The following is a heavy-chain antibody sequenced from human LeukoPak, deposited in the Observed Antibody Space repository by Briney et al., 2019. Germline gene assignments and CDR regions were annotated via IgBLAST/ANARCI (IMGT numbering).Heavy chain of an antibody. CDR3: ARGVMGYSGYDYNWFDT. D-gene: IGHD5-12*01. Sequence: KSSETLSLTCAVYGGSFSGYDWIGIRQPPGKGLEWIGENNHSESTNYNPSLKSRVNISVDTSKNQFSLKLSYLTAADTAVYYCARGVMGYSGYDYNWFDTWGQGTLVTVSS. V-gene: IGHV4-34*01. CDR1: GGSFSGYD. CDR2: NNHSEST. J-gene: IGHJ5*02.